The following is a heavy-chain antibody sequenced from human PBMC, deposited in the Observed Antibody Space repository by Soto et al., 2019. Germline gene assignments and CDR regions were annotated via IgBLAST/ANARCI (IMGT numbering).Heavy chain of an antibody. J-gene: IGHJ5*02. CDR1: GGSISSYY. CDR3: ARPHAS. Sequence: QVQLQESGPGLVKPSETLSLTCTVSGGSISSYYWSWIRQPPGKGLEWIGYIYYSGSTNYNPSLKSRVTISVDTSKNQFSLKLSSVTAADTAVYYCARPHASWGQGTLVTVSS. V-gene: IGHV4-59*08. CDR2: IYYSGST. D-gene: IGHD2-2*01.